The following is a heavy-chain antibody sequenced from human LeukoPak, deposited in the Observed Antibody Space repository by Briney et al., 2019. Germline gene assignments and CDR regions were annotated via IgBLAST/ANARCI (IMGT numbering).Heavy chain of an antibody. J-gene: IGHJ4*02. V-gene: IGHV1-2*02. D-gene: IGHD2-8*01. CDR1: GYTFNDYY. CDR2: VNPHSGGT. Sequence: ASVKVSCKASGYTFNDYYIHWVRQAPGHGLEWMGWVNPHSGGTNFAQGFRGKVTMTRDTSVTTAYLELNSLRSEDTAVYYCARDNDFDYWGQGTLVTVSS. CDR3: ARDNDFDY.